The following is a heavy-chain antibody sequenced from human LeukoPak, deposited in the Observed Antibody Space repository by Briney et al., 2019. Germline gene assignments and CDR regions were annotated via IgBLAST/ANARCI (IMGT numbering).Heavy chain of an antibody. CDR2: IYYSGST. J-gene: IGHJ4*02. V-gene: IGHV4-30-2*01. Sequence: PSQTLSLTCAVSGGSISSGGYSWSWIRQPPGKGLEWTGYIYYSGSTYYNPSLKSRVTISVDRSKNQFSLKLSSVTAADTAVYYCARGRLTPLFFDYWGQGTLVTVSS. CDR3: ARGRLTPLFFDY. CDR1: GGSISSGGYS.